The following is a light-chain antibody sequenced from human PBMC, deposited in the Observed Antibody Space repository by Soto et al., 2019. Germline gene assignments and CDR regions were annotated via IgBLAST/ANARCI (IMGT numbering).Light chain of an antibody. CDR2: DAS. CDR1: QSVSSY. Sequence: IVLTQSRATLTLSPGERATLSCRASQSVSSYLAWYQQKPGQAPRLLIYDASNRATGIPARFSGSGSGTDFTVTISSLEPEDFAVYYCQQRSNWPPLYTFGQGTKLEIK. J-gene: IGKJ2*01. CDR3: QQRSNWPPLYT. V-gene: IGKV3-11*01.